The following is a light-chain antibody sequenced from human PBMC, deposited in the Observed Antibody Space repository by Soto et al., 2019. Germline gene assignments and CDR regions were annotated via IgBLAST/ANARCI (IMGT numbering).Light chain of an antibody. CDR1: SSDVGSYNL. CDR2: EGS. V-gene: IGLV2-23*03. Sequence: QSVLTQPASVSGSPGQSITISCTGTSSDVGSYNLVSWYQQHPGKAPKLMIYEGSKRPSGVSNRFSGSKSGNTASLTISGLQAEDEADYYCCSYAGSSTFVLGGGTQLTVL. CDR3: CSYAGSSTFV. J-gene: IGLJ2*01.